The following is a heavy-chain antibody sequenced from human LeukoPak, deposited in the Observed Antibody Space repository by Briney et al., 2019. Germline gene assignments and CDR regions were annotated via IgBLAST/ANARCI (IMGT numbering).Heavy chain of an antibody. CDR1: GFTFSIYV. CDR3: AKFPSSHIVVVVAAT. D-gene: IGHD2-15*01. Sequence: GGPLRHSCAASGFTFSIYVMRGLRQARDGGLEGVAVISYDGSNKYYADSVKGRFTISRDNSKNTLYLQMNSLRPEDTAIYYCAKFPSSHIVVVVAATWGQGTLVTVSS. CDR2: ISYDGSNK. V-gene: IGHV3-30*18. J-gene: IGHJ5*02.